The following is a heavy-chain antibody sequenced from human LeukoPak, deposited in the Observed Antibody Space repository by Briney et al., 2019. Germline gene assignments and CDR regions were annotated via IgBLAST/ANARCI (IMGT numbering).Heavy chain of an antibody. CDR1: GGSISTTNW. Sequence: SETLSLTCAVSGGSISTTNWCTWVRQPPGKGLEWIGEIYHSGSTNYNPSLKSRITISIDKSKNQFSLKLSSVTAADTAVYYCARDPDYYGSAWGQGILVTVSS. V-gene: IGHV4-4*02. CDR2: IYHSGST. CDR3: ARDPDYYGSA. D-gene: IGHD3-10*01. J-gene: IGHJ5*02.